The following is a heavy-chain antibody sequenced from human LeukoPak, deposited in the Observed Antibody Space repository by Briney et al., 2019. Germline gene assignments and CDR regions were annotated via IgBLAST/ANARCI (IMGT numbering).Heavy chain of an antibody. J-gene: IGHJ6*03. CDR3: ARHPELGYLFWTGYSTSYMDV. Sequence: NSSETLSLTCRVSGGSITNNNYYWGWIRQSPGKGLEWIASISYSGRIYNNPSLKSRVTMSVDTSKNQFSLRLNSVTAADTAVYYCARHPELGYLFWTGYSTSYMDVWGKGTTVTVSS. D-gene: IGHD3/OR15-3a*01. V-gene: IGHV4-39*01. CDR1: GGSITNNNYY. CDR2: ISYSGRI.